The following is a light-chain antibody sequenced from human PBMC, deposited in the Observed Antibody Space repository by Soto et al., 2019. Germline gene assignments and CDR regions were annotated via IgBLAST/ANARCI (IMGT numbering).Light chain of an antibody. V-gene: IGLV2-11*01. CDR2: DVS. CDR1: SSDVGGYNY. J-gene: IGLJ1*01. CDR3: CSYAGSYTFNYV. Sequence: QSALTQPRSVSGSPGQSVTISCTATSSDVGGYNYVSWYQQHPGKAPKLMIYDVSKRPSGVPDRFSGSKSGNTASLTISGLQDEDEADYYCCSYAGSYTFNYVFGTGTKLTVL.